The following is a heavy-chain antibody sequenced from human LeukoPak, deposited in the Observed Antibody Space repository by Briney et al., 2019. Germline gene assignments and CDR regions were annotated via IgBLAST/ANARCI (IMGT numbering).Heavy chain of an antibody. J-gene: IGHJ1*01. CDR1: GYSFTSYW. CDR2: MNPNSGNT. V-gene: IGHV1-8*02. CDR3: AREGVGATVFQH. Sequence: GESLKISCKGSGYSFTSYWIGWVRQATGQGLEWMGWMNPNSGNTGYAQKFQGRVTMTRNTSISTAYMELSSLRSEDTAVYYCAREGVGATVFQHWGQGTLVTVSS. D-gene: IGHD1-26*01.